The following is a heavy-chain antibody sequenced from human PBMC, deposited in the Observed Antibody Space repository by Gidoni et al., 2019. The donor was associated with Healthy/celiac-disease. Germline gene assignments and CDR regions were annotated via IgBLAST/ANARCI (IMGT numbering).Heavy chain of an antibody. V-gene: IGHV4-34*01. CDR1: GGSCSGYY. Sequence: QVQLQQWGAGLLKHSETQSLTCADYGGSCSGYYWSWIRQPPGKGLEWIGEINHSGSTNYNPSLTSRVTISVDTSKNQFSLKLSSVTAADTAVSYCASGRTGGWLRSKAYWGQGTLVTDSS. J-gene: IGHJ4*02. CDR2: INHSGST. CDR3: ASGRTGGWLRSKAY. D-gene: IGHD1-26*01.